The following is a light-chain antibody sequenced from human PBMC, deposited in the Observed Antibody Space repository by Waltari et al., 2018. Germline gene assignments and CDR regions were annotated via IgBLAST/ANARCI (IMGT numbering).Light chain of an antibody. J-gene: IGLJ1*01. CDR2: DVS. Sequence: QSALTQPASVSGSPGQSITISCTGTSSDVGGYNYVSWYQQHPGKAPKLIIYDVSNRPSGVSNRVSGSKSGNTAALTICGLQAEDETDYYCSSYTSSSTPYVFGTGTKVTVL. CDR1: SSDVGGYNY. V-gene: IGLV2-14*03. CDR3: SSYTSSSTPYV.